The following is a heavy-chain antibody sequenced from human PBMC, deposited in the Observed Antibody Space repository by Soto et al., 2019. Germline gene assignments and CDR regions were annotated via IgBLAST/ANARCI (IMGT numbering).Heavy chain of an antibody. Sequence: GGSLRLSCAAPGFTFTTYAMNWVRQAPGKGLEWVSCISSSSTYIYYADSVKGRFTISRDNAKNLLYLQMHSLTAEDTAVYYCARDFGDSKGSYYYYGMDVWGQGTTVTVSS. D-gene: IGHD2-21*02. CDR2: ISSSSTYI. CDR3: ARDFGDSKGSYYYYGMDV. J-gene: IGHJ6*02. CDR1: GFTFTTYA. V-gene: IGHV3-21*01.